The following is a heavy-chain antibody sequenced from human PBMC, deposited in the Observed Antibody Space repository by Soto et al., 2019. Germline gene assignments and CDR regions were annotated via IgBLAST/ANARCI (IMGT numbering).Heavy chain of an antibody. CDR3: ARDRRDGDTI. V-gene: IGHV3-66*01. CDR1: GFSVSSNY. CDR2: IYSGGSI. Sequence: EVQVVESGGGLVQPGGSLRLSCAASGFSVSSNYMSWVRQAPGKGLEWVSVIYSGGSIYYADSVQGRFTTSRDNSKNTLYLQMNSLRAEDTAVYYCARDRRDGDTIWDQGVLVTVSS. D-gene: IGHD3-3*01. J-gene: IGHJ4*02.